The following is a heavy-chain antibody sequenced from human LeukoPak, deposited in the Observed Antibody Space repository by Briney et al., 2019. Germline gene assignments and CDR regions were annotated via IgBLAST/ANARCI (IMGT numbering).Heavy chain of an antibody. CDR2: INPNSGGT. CDR3: ARERYSSSWYEFDP. CDR1: GYTFTGYY. D-gene: IGHD6-13*01. J-gene: IGHJ5*02. V-gene: IGHV1-2*02. Sequence: ASVNVSCKASGYTFTGYYMHWVRQAPGQGLEWMGWINPNSGGTNYAQKFQGRVTMTRDTSISTAYMELSRLRSDDTAVYYCARERYSSSWYEFDPWGQGTLVTVSS.